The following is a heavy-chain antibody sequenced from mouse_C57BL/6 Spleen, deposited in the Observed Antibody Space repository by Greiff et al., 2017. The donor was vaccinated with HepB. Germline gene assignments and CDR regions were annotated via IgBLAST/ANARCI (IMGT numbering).Heavy chain of an antibody. D-gene: IGHD1-1*01. CDR3: AIVDGPYGDYAMDY. V-gene: IGHV1-74*01. J-gene: IGHJ4*01. CDR1: GYTFTSYW. CDR2: IHPSDSDT. Sequence: QVQLQQPGAELVKPGASVKVSCKASGYTFTSYWMHWVKQRPGQGLEWIGRIHPSDSDTNYNQKFKGKATLTVDKSSSTAYMQLSSLTSEDSAVYDCAIVDGPYGDYAMDYWGQGTSVTVSS.